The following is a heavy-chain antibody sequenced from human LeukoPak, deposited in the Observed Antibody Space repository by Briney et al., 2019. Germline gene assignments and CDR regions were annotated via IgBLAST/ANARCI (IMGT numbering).Heavy chain of an antibody. D-gene: IGHD5-18*01. CDR3: ARENGYRYDY. Sequence: SETLSLTCTVSGYSITSGYYWGWIRQPPGKGLEWIGSIYYSGSTNYNPSLKSRVTISVDTSKNQFSLKLSSVTAADTALYYCARENGYRYDYWGQGTLVTVSS. J-gene: IGHJ4*02. CDR1: GYSITSGYY. CDR2: IYYSGST. V-gene: IGHV4-38-2*02.